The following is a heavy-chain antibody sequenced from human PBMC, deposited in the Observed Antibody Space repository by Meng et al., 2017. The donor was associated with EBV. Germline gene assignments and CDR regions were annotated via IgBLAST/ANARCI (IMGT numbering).Heavy chain of an antibody. CDR2: ISSSSSYI. CDR3: ARNRGNGDYYFDY. J-gene: IGHJ4*02. CDR1: GFTFSSYS. V-gene: IGHV3-21*01. D-gene: IGHD4-17*01. Sequence: EVELVECGRRLVKPCGSLRLSCAASGFTFSSYSMNWVRQAPGKELEWVSSISSSSSYIYYADSVKGRFTISRDNAKNSLYLQMNSLRAEDTAVYYCARNRGNGDYYFDYWGQGTLVTVSS.